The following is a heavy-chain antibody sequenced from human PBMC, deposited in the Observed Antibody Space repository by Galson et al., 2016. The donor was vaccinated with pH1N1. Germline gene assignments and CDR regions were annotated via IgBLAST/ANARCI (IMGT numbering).Heavy chain of an antibody. CDR1: GYSFTRYW. V-gene: IGHV5-51*01. J-gene: IGHJ4*02. CDR3: ARHSGDGYRYGSERYFDY. D-gene: IGHD5-18*01. CDR2: IFPGDSDT. Sequence: QSGAEVTKPGESLKISCKGSGYSFTRYWIGWVRQMPGKGLGWMGIIFPGDSDTRYSPSFQGQVTISADKSISTAYLQWSSLKASDTAMYYCARHSGDGYRYGSERYFDYWGQGTLVTVSS.